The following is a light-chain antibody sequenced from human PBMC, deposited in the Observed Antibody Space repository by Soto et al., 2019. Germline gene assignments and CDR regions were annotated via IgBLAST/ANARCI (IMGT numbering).Light chain of an antibody. V-gene: IGKV1-9*01. CDR1: QDISRY. Sequence: QLTQSPSSLSASVGDRVTITCLASQDISRYLAWYQQRAGKAPKLLIYGASTLQSGVPSRFSGSGSGTEFTLTISSLQPEDFATYHCQQLQRTPFTFGPGTTVDF. CDR2: GAS. J-gene: IGKJ3*01. CDR3: QQLQRTPFT.